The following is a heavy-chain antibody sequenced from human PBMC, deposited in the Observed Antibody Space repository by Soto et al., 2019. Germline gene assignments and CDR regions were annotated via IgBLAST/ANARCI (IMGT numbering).Heavy chain of an antibody. V-gene: IGHV3-30*18. Sequence: GRSLGLSCASSGFTFRHFGMHWVRQAPGKGLEWVAAILYGGINTYYSDPVKGRFTISRDNSKNTLYLEMNSLRPEDTAVYHCAKSRDGYSFYYFYGLDVWGQGTTVTVSS. CDR1: GFTFRHFG. J-gene: IGHJ6*02. CDR2: ILYGGINT. CDR3: AKSRDGYSFYYFYGLDV. D-gene: IGHD4-4*01.